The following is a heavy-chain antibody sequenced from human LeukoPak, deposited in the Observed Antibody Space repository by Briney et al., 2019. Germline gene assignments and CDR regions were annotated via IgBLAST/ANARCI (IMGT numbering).Heavy chain of an antibody. Sequence: PGGSLRLSCAASGFTFSSYAVSWVRQAPGKGLEWVSAISGGGGSTYYADSVKDRFTISRDSSKNTLYLQMNSLRAEDTAVYYCANNGARWRGGSYYFDYWGQGTLVTVSS. V-gene: IGHV3-23*01. CDR1: GFTFSSYA. D-gene: IGHD3-16*01. J-gene: IGHJ4*02. CDR2: ISGGGGST. CDR3: ANNGARWRGGSYYFDY.